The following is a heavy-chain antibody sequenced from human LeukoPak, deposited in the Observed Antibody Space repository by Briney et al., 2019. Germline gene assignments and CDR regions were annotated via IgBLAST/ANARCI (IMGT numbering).Heavy chain of an antibody. D-gene: IGHD4-11*01. CDR1: GGSFSSYY. V-gene: IGHV4-4*07. CDR2: IYTSGST. Sequence: PSETLSLTCTVSGGSFSSYYWSWIRQPAGKGLEWIGRIYTSGSTNYNPSLKSRVTMSVDTSKNQFSLKLSSVTAADTAVYYCARDDYSNYGNWFDPWGQGTLVTVSS. J-gene: IGHJ5*02. CDR3: ARDDYSNYGNWFDP.